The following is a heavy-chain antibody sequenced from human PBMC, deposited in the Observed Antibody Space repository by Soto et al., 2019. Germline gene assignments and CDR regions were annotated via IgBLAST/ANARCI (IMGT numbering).Heavy chain of an antibody. V-gene: IGHV1-69*01. Sequence: QVQLVQSGAEVKEPGSAVKVSCKAPADSFSSYGISWVRQAPGQGLEWMGGIIPIFGTTNYAEKFQGRVTITADESTNTAYMELSSLRSEDTALYYCARVFPDGWVEPGVVRGDLDTWGRGTLVTVSS. CDR2: IIPIFGTT. J-gene: IGHJ5*02. D-gene: IGHD3-3*01. CDR3: ARVFPDGWVEPGVVRGDLDT. CDR1: ADSFSSYG.